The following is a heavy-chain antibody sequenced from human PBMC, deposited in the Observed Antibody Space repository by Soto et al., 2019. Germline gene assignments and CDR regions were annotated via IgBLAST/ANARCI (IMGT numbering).Heavy chain of an antibody. Sequence: EVQLVESGGGLVQPGGSLRLSCAASGFTFSAYDMHWVRQPTGKGLEWVSAIGTLHDTYYPDSVKGRFTISRENAKNSLFLQMNSLTTGDTAVYYCARQASYCPGGGGWFDPWGQGTLVTVSS. D-gene: IGHD3-16*01. CDR2: IGTLHDT. V-gene: IGHV3-13*01. CDR1: GFTFSAYD. J-gene: IGHJ5*02. CDR3: ARQASYCPGGGGWFDP.